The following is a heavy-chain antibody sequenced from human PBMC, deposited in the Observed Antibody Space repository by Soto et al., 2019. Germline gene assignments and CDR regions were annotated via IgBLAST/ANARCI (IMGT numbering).Heavy chain of an antibody. CDR3: ARYRCTGSWSQVDY. CDR2: IYYNGST. D-gene: IGHD6-13*01. CDR1: GLTISSASYH. V-gene: IGHV4-31*03. Sequence: SETLSLTCTVSGLTISSASYHWSWIRQHPGKGLEWIGFIYYNGSTYYSPSLKSRLTISFDTSRNQFSLRLTSVTAADTAVYYCARYRCTGSWSQVDYWGQGSLVIVSX. J-gene: IGHJ4*02.